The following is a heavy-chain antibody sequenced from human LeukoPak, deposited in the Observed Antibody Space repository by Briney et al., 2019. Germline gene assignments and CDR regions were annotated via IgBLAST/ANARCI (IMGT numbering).Heavy chain of an antibody. CDR3: VTDQTGRHPYFFGY. D-gene: IGHD3-10*01. Sequence: TGGSLRLSCTASGFNFSTYWMTWVRHVPGKGLEWVANIKEDGSEIYYVDAVKGRFSISRDNAKTSLYLQMHSLSVADTGLYYCVTDQTGRHPYFFGYWGQGTLVTVSS. V-gene: IGHV3-7*01. CDR1: GFNFSTYW. J-gene: IGHJ4*02. CDR2: IKEDGSEI.